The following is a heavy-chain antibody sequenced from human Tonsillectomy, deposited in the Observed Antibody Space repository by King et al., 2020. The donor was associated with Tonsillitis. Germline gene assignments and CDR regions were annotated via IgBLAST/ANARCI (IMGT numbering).Heavy chain of an antibody. CDR3: ARDRVLTVVTRYFDL. CDR1: GFTFSDYY. CDR2: ISSSGNTR. V-gene: IGHV3-11*01. D-gene: IGHD4-23*01. J-gene: IGHJ2*01. Sequence: HVQLVESGGGLVKPGGSLRLSCAASGFTFSDYYMTWIRQVPGKGLECISYISSSGNTRYYADSVKGRFTISRDNAKNSLYLQMNSLRAEDTAVYYCARDRVLTVVTRYFDLWGRGTLVTVSS.